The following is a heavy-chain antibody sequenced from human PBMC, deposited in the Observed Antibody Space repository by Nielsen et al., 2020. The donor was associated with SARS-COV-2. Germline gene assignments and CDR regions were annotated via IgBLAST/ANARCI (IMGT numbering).Heavy chain of an antibody. CDR2: MSSDGSKK. Sequence: GGSLRLSCAASGFTFSSYSIHWVRQAPGKGLEWVAVMSSDGSKKFYADSVKGRFTISRDNSKNTLYLQMNSLRTADTAVYYCARDKLIAAPVYCFDPWGQRTLVTVSS. J-gene: IGHJ5*02. V-gene: IGHV3-30*04. CDR3: ARDKLIAAPVYCFDP. D-gene: IGHD6-13*01. CDR1: GFTFSSYS.